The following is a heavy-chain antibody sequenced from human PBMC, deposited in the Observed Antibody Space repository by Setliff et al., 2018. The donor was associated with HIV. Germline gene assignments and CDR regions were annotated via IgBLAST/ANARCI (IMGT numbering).Heavy chain of an antibody. CDR1: GGSISSYC. CDR3: ARRIDNSGSFPDKNWFDT. V-gene: IGHV4-4*09. CDR2: IFTSGST. Sequence: PSETLSLTCTVSGGSISSYCWNWIRQPPGGGLEWVGFIFTSGSTKYNPSLQSRVTMSIDTSKNQFSLKLTSVTAADTAVYYCARRIDNSGSFPDKNWFDTWGRGSQVTVSS. J-gene: IGHJ5*02. D-gene: IGHD3-10*01.